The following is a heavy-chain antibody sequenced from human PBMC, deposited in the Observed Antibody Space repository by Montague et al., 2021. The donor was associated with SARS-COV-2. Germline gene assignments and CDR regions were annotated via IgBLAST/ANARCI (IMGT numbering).Heavy chain of an antibody. CDR2: IDWDDDK. CDR3: ARRTYDILTGYGYGMDV. CDR1: GFSLSTSVMC. J-gene: IGHJ6*02. V-gene: IGHV2-70*11. Sequence: PALVKPTQTLTLTCTFSGFSLSTSVMCVSWIRQPPGKALEWLARIDWDDDKYYSTSLKTRLTISKDTSKNQVVLTMTNMDPVDTATYYCARRTYDILTGYGYGMDVWGQGTTVTVSS. D-gene: IGHD3-9*01.